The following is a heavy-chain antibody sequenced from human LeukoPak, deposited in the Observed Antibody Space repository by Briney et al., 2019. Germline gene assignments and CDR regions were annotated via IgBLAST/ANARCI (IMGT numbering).Heavy chain of an antibody. D-gene: IGHD3-22*01. Sequence: GESLKISCKGSGSDFTNYWLAWVRQVPGKGPEWMGIVWPGDSDARYNPSFEGQVTISADKSINTAYLQWGSLQASDTAIYYCARQSPRCIGSCSNAYWGQGTLVTVSP. J-gene: IGHJ4*02. CDR3: ARQSPRCIGSCSNAY. CDR2: VWPGDSDA. V-gene: IGHV5-51*01. CDR1: GSDFTNYW.